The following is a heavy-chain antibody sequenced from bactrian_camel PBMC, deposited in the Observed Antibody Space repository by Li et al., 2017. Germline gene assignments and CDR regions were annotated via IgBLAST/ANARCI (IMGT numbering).Heavy chain of an antibody. CDR3: AATSQFGGNWYDPSRFKY. Sequence: HVQLVESGGGSVQAGGSLSLFCAAPSDFRPDCMGWFRQAPGKEREGIAAIYLTDGKTTYGDSVKGRFTVSRDNAKNTMYLQMRSLKPEDTGVYTCAATSQFGGNWYDPSRFKYWGQGTQVTVS. CDR2: IYLTDGKT. D-gene: IGHD7*01. V-gene: IGHV3S53*01. J-gene: IGHJ4*01. CDR1: SDFRPDC.